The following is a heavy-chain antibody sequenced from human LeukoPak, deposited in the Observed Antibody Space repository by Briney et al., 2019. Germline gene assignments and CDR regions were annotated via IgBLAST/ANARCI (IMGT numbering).Heavy chain of an antibody. J-gene: IGHJ4*02. Sequence: PGGSLRLSCAASGFTVSSTYMSWVRQAPGKGLEWVSIIYSGGSTYFADSVKGRFTISRDNSKNTLYLQMNSLRAEDTALYYCARVPVASWIQLDSWGQGTLVTVSS. CDR3: ARVPVASWIQLDS. V-gene: IGHV3-53*01. D-gene: IGHD6-13*01. CDR1: GFTVSSTY. CDR2: IYSGGST.